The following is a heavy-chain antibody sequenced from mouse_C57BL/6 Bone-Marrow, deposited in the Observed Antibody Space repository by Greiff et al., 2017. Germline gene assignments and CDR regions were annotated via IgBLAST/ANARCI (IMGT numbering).Heavy chain of an antibody. CDR3: ARSGYYGNPFAY. D-gene: IGHD1-1*01. CDR1: GYTFTSYG. V-gene: IGHV1-81*01. Sequence: QVQLKQSGAELARPGASVKLSCKASGYTFTSYGISWVKQRTGQGLEWIGEIYPRSGNTYYNEKFKGKATLTADKSSSTAYLELRSLTSEDSAVYFCARSGYYGNPFAYWGQGTLVTVSA. CDR2: IYPRSGNT. J-gene: IGHJ3*01.